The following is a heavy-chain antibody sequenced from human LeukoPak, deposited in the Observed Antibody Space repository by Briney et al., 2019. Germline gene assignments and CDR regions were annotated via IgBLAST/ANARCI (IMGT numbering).Heavy chain of an antibody. D-gene: IGHD3-10*01. Sequence: ASVKVSCKVSGYTLTELSMHWVRQATGQGLEWMGWMNPNSGNTGYAQKFQGRVTMTRNTSISTAYMELSSLRSEDTAVYYCARGRYGSGYWGQGTLVTVSS. V-gene: IGHV1-8*01. CDR1: GYTLTELS. J-gene: IGHJ4*02. CDR3: ARGRYGSGY. CDR2: MNPNSGNT.